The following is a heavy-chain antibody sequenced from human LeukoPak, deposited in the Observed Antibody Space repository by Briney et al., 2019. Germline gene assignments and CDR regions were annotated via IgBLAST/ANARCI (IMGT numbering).Heavy chain of an antibody. CDR1: GGTFSSYA. J-gene: IGHJ6*02. D-gene: IGHD6-13*01. CDR3: ARDQQPIAAAAIGDYYYGMDV. CDR2: IIPILGIA. Sequence: SVKVSCKASGGTFSSYAISWVRQAPGQGLEWMGRIIPILGIANYAQKFQGRVTITADKSTSTAYMELSNLRSEDTAVYYCARDQQPIAAAAIGDYYYGMDVWGQGTTVTVSS. V-gene: IGHV1-69*04.